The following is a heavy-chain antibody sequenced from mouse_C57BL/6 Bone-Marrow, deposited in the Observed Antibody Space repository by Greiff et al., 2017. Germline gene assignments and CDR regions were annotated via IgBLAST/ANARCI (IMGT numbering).Heavy chain of an antibody. Sequence: VQLQQPGAELVMPGASVKLSCKASGYTFTSYWMHWVKQRPGQGLEWIGEIDPSDSYTNYNQKFKGKATLTADKSSSTAYMELRSLTSEDSAVYFCASYGYYGRGHWGQGTTLTVSS. V-gene: IGHV1-69*01. J-gene: IGHJ2*01. CDR3: ASYGYYGRGH. CDR2: IDPSDSYT. D-gene: IGHD2-3*01. CDR1: GYTFTSYW.